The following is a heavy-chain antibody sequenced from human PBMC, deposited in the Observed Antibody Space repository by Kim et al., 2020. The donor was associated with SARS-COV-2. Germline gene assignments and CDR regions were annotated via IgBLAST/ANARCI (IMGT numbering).Heavy chain of an antibody. V-gene: IGHV4-34*01. J-gene: IGHJ6*03. CDR1: GGSFSGYY. Sequence: SETLSLTCAVYGGSFSGYYWSWIRQPPGKGLEWIGEINHSGSTNYNPSLKSRVTISVDTSKNQFSLKLSSVTAADTAVYYCARGPSSVVINYYYYYYMDVWGKGTTVTVSS. CDR3: ARGPSSVVINYYYYYYMDV. CDR2: INHSGST. D-gene: IGHD3-22*01.